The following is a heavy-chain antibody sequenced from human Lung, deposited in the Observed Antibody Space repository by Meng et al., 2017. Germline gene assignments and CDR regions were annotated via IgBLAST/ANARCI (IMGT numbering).Heavy chain of an antibody. V-gene: IGHV4-34*01. D-gene: IGHD4-11*01. J-gene: IGHJ4*02. CDR1: GGSFRDYS. Sequence: QVHLHRGGAGLSQHSQTLSLSSVACGGSFRDYSWSWTRPPPGKELEWIGEINHSGSTNYNTSLERRASISVDTSQDNLSLKLSSVTAADSAVYYCARGPTTMAHDFDYWGQGTLVTVSS. CDR2: INHSGST. CDR3: ARGPTTMAHDFDY.